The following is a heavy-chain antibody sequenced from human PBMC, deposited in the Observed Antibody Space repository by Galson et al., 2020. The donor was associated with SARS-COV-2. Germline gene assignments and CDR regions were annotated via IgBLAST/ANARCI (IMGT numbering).Heavy chain of an antibody. J-gene: IGHJ4*02. CDR1: GFTVSSTY. CDR3: AGGDSGNYEAYHFDY. CDR2: ISTGGST. D-gene: IGHD1-26*01. V-gene: IGHV3-53*01. Sequence: GGSLRLSCAASGFTVSSTYMSWVRQPPAEGLEWVSVISTGGSTFYADPAKGRFTFSRDNSKNTLYLQMNSLRAADTAVYYCAGGDSGNYEAYHFDYWGQGTLVTVSS.